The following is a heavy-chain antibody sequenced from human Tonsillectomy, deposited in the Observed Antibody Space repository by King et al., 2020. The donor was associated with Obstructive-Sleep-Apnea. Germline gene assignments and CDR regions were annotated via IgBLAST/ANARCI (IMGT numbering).Heavy chain of an antibody. V-gene: IGHV3-7*01. CDR2: IRGDGSNK. Sequence: VQLVESGGDLVQPGGSLRLSCVASGFTFRSYWLTLVRQAPWTGLEGVANIRGDGSNKYYVDFVKGRFTISRDNAKNSLYLQMNSLRAEDTAVYYCARDRNYVAGTSYYDAFDIWGQGTMVTVSS. D-gene: IGHD3/OR15-3a*01. J-gene: IGHJ3*02. CDR1: GFTFRSYW. CDR3: ARDRNYVAGTSYYDAFDI.